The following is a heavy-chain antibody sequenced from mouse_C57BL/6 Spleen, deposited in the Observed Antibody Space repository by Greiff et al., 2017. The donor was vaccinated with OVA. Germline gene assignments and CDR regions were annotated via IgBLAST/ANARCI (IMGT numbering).Heavy chain of an antibody. V-gene: IGHV5-4*01. Sequence: EVQLVESGGGLVKPGGSLKLSCAASGFTFSSYAMSWVRQTPEKRLEWVATISDGGSYTYYPDNVKGRFTISRDNAKNNLYLQMSHLKSEDTAMYYCARDYDYDVSYAMDYWGQGTSVTVSS. CDR2: ISDGGSYT. CDR1: GFTFSSYA. D-gene: IGHD2-4*01. J-gene: IGHJ4*01. CDR3: ARDYDYDVSYAMDY.